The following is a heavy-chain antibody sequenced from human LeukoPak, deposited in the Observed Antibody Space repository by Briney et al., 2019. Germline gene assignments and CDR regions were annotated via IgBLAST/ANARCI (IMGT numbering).Heavy chain of an antibody. CDR2: ISSSSSYI. CDR3: ARDRYYGSGSSSGMDV. V-gene: IGHV3-21*01. Sequence: GGSLRLSSAASGFTFSSYSMNWVRQAPGKGLEWVSSISSSSSYIYYADSVKGRFTISRDNAKNSLYLQMNSLRAEDTAVYYCARDRYYGSGSSSGMDVWGQGTTVTVSS. J-gene: IGHJ6*02. CDR1: GFTFSSYS. D-gene: IGHD3-10*01.